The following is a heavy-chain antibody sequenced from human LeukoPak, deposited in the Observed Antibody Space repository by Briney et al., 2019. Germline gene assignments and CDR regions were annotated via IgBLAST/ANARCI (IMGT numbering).Heavy chain of an antibody. J-gene: IGHJ4*02. V-gene: IGHV3-9*01. CDR1: GFTFDDYA. Sequence: GGSLRLSCAASGFTFDDYAMHWVRQAPGKGPEWVSGISWNSGSIGYADSVKGRFTISRDNAKNSLYLQMNSLRAEDTALYYCAKDTLDWGQGTLVTVSS. CDR2: ISWNSGSI. CDR3: AKDTLD.